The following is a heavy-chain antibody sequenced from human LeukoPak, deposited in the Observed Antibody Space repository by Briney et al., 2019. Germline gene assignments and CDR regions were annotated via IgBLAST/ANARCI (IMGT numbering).Heavy chain of an antibody. CDR1: GGSFSGYY. V-gene: IGHV4-34*01. CDR2: MNHSGST. J-gene: IGHJ4*02. CDR3: AKDRRKYYGSGSYSY. D-gene: IGHD3-10*01. Sequence: PSETLSLTCAVYGGSFSGYYWSWIRQPPGKGLEWIGEMNHSGSTNYNPSLKSRVTISVDTSKNQFSLKLSSVTAADTAVYYCAKDRRKYYGSGSYSYWGQGTLVTVSS.